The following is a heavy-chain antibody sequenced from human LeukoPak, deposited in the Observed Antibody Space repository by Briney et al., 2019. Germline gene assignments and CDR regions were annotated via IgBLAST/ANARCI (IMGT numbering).Heavy chain of an antibody. Sequence: SVKVSCKASGGTFGSYAISWVRQAPGQGLEWMGGIIPIFGTANYAQKFQGRVTITADKFTSTAYMELSSLRSEDTAVYYCARGPHKRTYDRDNWFDPWGQGTLVTVSS. J-gene: IGHJ5*02. CDR3: ARGPHKRTYDRDNWFDP. D-gene: IGHD3-3*01. V-gene: IGHV1-69*06. CDR1: GGTFGSYA. CDR2: IIPIFGTA.